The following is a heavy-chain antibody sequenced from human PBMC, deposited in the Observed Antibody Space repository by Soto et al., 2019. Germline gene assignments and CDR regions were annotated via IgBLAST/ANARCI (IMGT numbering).Heavy chain of an antibody. D-gene: IGHD2-2*01. V-gene: IGHV3-23*01. J-gene: IGHJ4*02. CDR2: IGGSGGSP. CDR1: GFTFSDYA. Sequence: EVLLLESGGGLVQPGGSLRLSCAASGFTFSDYAMSWVRQAPGRGLEWVSGIGGSGGSPYYADSVKGRFTISRDNSKNTLYVQMSSLRAEDTAVYYCAKHTPGATNFDYWGQGTLVTVSS. CDR3: AKHTPGATNFDY.